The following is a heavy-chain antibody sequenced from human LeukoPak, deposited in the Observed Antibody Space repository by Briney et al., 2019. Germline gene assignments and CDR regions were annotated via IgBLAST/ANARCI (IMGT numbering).Heavy chain of an antibody. V-gene: IGHV4-39*07. D-gene: IGHD6-13*01. CDR1: GGSISSSSHY. Sequence: PSETLSLTCTVSGGSISSSSHYWGWIRQPPGKGLEWIANIYYSGRTYYNPSLKSRVTISMDTSKNQFSLKLSSVTAADTAVYYCARRVLRRIAAAGTGWFDPWGQGTLVTVSS. CDR3: ARRVLRRIAAAGTGWFDP. CDR2: IYYSGRT. J-gene: IGHJ5*02.